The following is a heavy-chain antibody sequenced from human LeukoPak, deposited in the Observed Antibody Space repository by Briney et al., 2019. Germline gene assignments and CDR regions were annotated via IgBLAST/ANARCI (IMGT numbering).Heavy chain of an antibody. CDR3: ARDPLY. V-gene: IGHV4-38-2*02. J-gene: IGHJ4*02. Sequence: SETLSLTCTVSGYSISSGYYWGWIRQPPGKGLEWIGSIDHSGRTYYNPSLNSRVTISVDTSKNRFSLQLTSVTAADTAVYYCARDPLYWGQGTLVTVSS. CDR1: GYSISSGYY. CDR2: IDHSGRT.